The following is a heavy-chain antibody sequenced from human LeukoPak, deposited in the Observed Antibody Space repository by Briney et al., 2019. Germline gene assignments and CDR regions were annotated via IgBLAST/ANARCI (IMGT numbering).Heavy chain of an antibody. Sequence: SETLSLTCAVYGGSFSGYYWSWIRQPPGKGLEWIGEINHSGSTNYNPSLKSRVTISVDTSKNQFSLKLSSVTAADTAVYYCARSPYYDSSGYYGIYAFDIWGQGTMVTVSS. CDR3: ARSPYYDSSGYYGIYAFDI. V-gene: IGHV4-34*01. CDR1: GGSFSGYY. J-gene: IGHJ3*02. CDR2: INHSGST. D-gene: IGHD3-22*01.